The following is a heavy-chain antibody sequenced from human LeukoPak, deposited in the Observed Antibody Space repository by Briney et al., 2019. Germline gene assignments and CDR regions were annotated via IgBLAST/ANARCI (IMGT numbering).Heavy chain of an antibody. CDR3: ARSNTALGTRCFDY. Sequence: AGGSLRLSCAASGFTFSDYYMSWIRQAPGKGLEWVSYISSSGSTIYYADSVKGRFTISRDNAKNSLYLQMNSLRAEDTAVYYCARSNTALGTRCFDYWGQGTLVTVSS. J-gene: IGHJ4*02. V-gene: IGHV3-11*04. CDR2: ISSSGSTI. D-gene: IGHD3-16*01. CDR1: GFTFSDYY.